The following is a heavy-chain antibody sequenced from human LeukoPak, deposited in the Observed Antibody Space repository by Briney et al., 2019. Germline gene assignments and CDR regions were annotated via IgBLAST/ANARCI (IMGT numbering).Heavy chain of an antibody. V-gene: IGHV3-66*01. Sequence: GGSLRLSCAASGFTVSSNYMSWVRQAPGKGLEWVSVIYSGGSTYYADSVKGRFTISRDNSKNTLYLQMNSLRAEDTAVYYCAREGDVAAAGILIGAFDIWGQGTMVTVSS. CDR3: AREGDVAAAGILIGAFDI. D-gene: IGHD6-13*01. CDR1: GFTVSSNY. J-gene: IGHJ3*02. CDR2: IYSGGST.